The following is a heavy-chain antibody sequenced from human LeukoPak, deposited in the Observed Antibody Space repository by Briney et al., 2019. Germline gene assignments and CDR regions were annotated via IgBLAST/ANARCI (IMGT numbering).Heavy chain of an antibody. Sequence: AGGSLRLSCAASGFTVSSNYMSWVRQAPGKGLEWVSVIYSDNSTYYADSVKGRVTISRDKSKNTLYLQMNSLRGEDTAVYYCARTGGDYLNFYFDHWGQGTLVTVSS. V-gene: IGHV3-53*01. CDR1: GFTVSSNY. CDR3: ARTGGDYLNFYFDH. D-gene: IGHD4-17*01. CDR2: IYSDNST. J-gene: IGHJ4*02.